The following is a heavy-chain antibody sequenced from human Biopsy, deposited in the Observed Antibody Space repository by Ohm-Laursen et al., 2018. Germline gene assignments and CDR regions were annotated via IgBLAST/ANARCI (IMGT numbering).Heavy chain of an antibody. CDR1: GGTFSSSA. V-gene: IGHV1-69*13. J-gene: IGHJ6*02. Sequence: SVKVSCKASGGTFSSSAITWVRQAPGQGLEWMGGIIGIFRTAHYAQKFQGRVTITADEFMSTAYMELSSLRSEDTAVYFCARELVVEHSFFYGMDVWGQGTTVTVSS. CDR2: IIGIFRTA. CDR3: ARELVVEHSFFYGMDV. D-gene: IGHD2-15*01.